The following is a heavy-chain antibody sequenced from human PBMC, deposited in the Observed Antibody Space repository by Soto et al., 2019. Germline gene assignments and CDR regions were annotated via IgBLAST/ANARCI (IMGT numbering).Heavy chain of an antibody. J-gene: IGHJ6*02. CDR1: GGPIGSRSYY. D-gene: IGHD6-19*01. CDR2: LYYTGTT. Sequence: SETLSLTFSVSGGPIGSRSYYFGCIRQPPGKGLEWIGSLYYTGTTNYNSSLKSRVTISADKSQNQFSLRLSSVTAADTAVYYRARPSRAPVAVAGRYYYGMDVWGQGTTVTVSS. CDR3: ARPSRAPVAVAGRYYYGMDV. V-gene: IGHV4-39*01.